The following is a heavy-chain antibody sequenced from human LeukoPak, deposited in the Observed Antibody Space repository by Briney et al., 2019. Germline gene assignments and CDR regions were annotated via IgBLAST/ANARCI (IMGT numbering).Heavy chain of an antibody. CDR1: GFSFNSNW. J-gene: IGHJ5*02. V-gene: IGHV3-73*01. CDR3: AKFFPPSGGASGWSWVIDH. D-gene: IGHD6-25*01. CDR2: IRNRANNYMT. Sequence: GGSLRLSCAASGFSFNSNWMDWVRQASGKGLEWVGRIRNRANNYMTAYAASVEGRFTISRDYSKNTLYLQMHSLRVEDTAVYYCAKFFPPSGGASGWSWVIDHWGQGTLVTVSS.